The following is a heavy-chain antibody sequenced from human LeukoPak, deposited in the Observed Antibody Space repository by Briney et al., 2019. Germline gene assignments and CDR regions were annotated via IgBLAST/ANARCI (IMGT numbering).Heavy chain of an antibody. Sequence: PSETLSLTCAVYGGSFSGYYWSWIRQPPGKGLEWIGEINHSGSTNYNPSLKSRVTISVDTSKNQFSLKLSSVTAADTAVYYCARGRGIGAWDYWGQGTLVTVSS. CDR3: ARGRGIGAWDY. J-gene: IGHJ4*02. CDR2: INHSGST. V-gene: IGHV4-34*01. D-gene: IGHD3-16*01. CDR1: GGSFSGYY.